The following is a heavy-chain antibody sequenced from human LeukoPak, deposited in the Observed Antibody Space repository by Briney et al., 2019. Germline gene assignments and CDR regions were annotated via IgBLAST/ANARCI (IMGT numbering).Heavy chain of an antibody. J-gene: IGHJ2*01. Sequence: SETLSLTCTVSGDSISRYYWSWIRQPPGKGLEWIGYIYYSGSTNYNPSLKSRVTISVDTSKNQFSLKLSSVTAADTAVYYCARDRRVYYDSSGYRYFDLWGRGTLVTVSS. CDR1: GDSISRYY. CDR3: ARDRRVYYDSSGYRYFDL. D-gene: IGHD3-22*01. CDR2: IYYSGST. V-gene: IGHV4-59*01.